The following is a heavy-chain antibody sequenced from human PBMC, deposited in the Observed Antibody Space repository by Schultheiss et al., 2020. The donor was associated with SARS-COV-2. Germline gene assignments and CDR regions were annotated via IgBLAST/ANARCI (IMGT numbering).Heavy chain of an antibody. V-gene: IGHV4-34*01. Sequence: SETLSLTCAVYGGSFSGYYWSWIRQPPGKGLEWIGEINHSGSTNYNPSLKSRVTMSVDTSKKQFSLNLSSVTAADTAVYYCARGYSGWRSEWFDPWGQGTLVTVSS. CDR2: INHSGST. D-gene: IGHD6-19*01. J-gene: IGHJ5*02. CDR3: ARGYSGWRSEWFDP. CDR1: GGSFSGYY.